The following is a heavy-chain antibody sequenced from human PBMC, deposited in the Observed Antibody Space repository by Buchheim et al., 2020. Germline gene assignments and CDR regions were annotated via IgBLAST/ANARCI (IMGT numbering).Heavy chain of an antibody. V-gene: IGHV3-72*01. D-gene: IGHD1-1*01. J-gene: IGHJ6*02. CDR3: AREDGTVNYYYNYGMKV. CDR2: IRDKANTYTT. Sequence: EVQLVESGGGLVQPGGSLRLSCAASGFTFSDHYMDWVRQAPGKGLEWVGRIRDKANTYTTEYAASVEGRFPISRDDSKNSLYLQMNSLKTEDTAVYYCAREDGTVNYYYNYGMKVWGQGTT. CDR1: GFTFSDHY.